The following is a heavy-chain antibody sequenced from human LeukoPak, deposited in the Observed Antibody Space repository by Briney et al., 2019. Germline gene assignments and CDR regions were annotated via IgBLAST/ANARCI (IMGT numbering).Heavy chain of an antibody. J-gene: IGHJ4*02. CDR1: GYTFTGYY. V-gene: IGHV1-2*04. CDR3: AREIQAVAGKGNFDY. CDR2: INPNSGGT. D-gene: IGHD6-19*01. Sequence: GASVKVSCKASGYTFTGYYMHWVRQAPGQGLEWMGWINPNSGGTNYAQKFQGWVTMTRDTSISTAYMELSRLRSDDTAVYYCAREIQAVAGKGNFDYWGQGTLVTVSS.